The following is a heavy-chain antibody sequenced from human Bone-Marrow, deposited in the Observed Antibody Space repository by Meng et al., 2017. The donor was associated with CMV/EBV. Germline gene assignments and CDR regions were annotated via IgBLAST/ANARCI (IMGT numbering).Heavy chain of an antibody. CDR3: ARECFGELPTCTGWVFGMDV. V-gene: IGHV1-46*01. CDR1: GGTFSSYT. J-gene: IGHJ6*02. Sequence: ASVKVSCKASGGTFSSYTISWVRQAPGQGLEWMGIINPSGGSTSYAQKFQGRVTMTRDTSTSTVYMELSSLRSEDTAVYYCARECFGELPTCTGWVFGMDVWGQGTTVTVSS. D-gene: IGHD3-10*01. CDR2: INPSGGST.